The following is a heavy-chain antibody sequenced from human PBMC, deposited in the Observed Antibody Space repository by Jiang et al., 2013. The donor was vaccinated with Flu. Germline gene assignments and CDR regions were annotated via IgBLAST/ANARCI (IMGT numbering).Heavy chain of an antibody. CDR1: GYSFTSYW. V-gene: IGHV5-51*01. J-gene: IGHJ3*02. CDR2: IYPGDSDT. D-gene: IGHD1-26*01. CDR3: ASCEVGATGCVAFDI. Sequence: CKGSGYSFTSYWIGWVRQMPGKGLEWMGIIYPGDSDTRYSPSFQGQVTISADKSISTAYLQWSSLKASDTAMYYCASCEVGATGCVAFDIWGQGTMVTVSS.